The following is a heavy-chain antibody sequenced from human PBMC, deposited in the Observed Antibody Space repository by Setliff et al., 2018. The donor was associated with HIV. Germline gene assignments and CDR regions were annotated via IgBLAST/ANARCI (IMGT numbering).Heavy chain of an antibody. D-gene: IGHD6-13*01. CDR3: AGESPSSSWFYFDF. Sequence: PGGSLRLSCAASGFTLRSYAMSWVRQAPGKGLEWIGEINHRGSTNYNPSLKSRVTVSVDTSKNQFSLKLGSVTAADTAVYYCAGESPSSSWFYFDFWGQGTLVTVSS. V-gene: IGHV4-34*01. CDR2: INHRGST. J-gene: IGHJ4*02. CDR1: GFTLRSYA.